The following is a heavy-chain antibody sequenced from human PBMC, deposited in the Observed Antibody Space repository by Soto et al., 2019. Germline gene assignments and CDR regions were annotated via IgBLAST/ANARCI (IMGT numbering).Heavy chain of an antibody. J-gene: IGHJ5*02. Sequence: ASVKVSCKASGYTFTSYGISWVRQAPGQGLEWMGWISAYNGNTNYAQKLQGRVTMTTDTSTSTAYMELRSLRSDDTAVYYCARGILYGDYVNDPYNWFDPWGQGTLVTVSS. D-gene: IGHD4-17*01. CDR3: ARGILYGDYVNDPYNWFDP. CDR2: ISAYNGNT. CDR1: GYTFTSYG. V-gene: IGHV1-18*01.